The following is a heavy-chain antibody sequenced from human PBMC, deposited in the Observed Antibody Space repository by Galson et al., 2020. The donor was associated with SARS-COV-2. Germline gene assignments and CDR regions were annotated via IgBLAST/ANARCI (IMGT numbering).Heavy chain of an antibody. CDR3: TTFEEWELLYYFDY. V-gene: IGHV3-15*01. CDR1: GFSFNNAW. Sequence: SCAASGFSFNNAWMSWVRQAPRKGLEWVGRIKTKTDGGTTDYAAPVKGRFTISRDDSKNTLYLQMNSLKTEDTGVYYCTTFEEWELLYYFDYWGQGTLVTVSS. D-gene: IGHD1-26*01. CDR2: IKTKTDGGTT. J-gene: IGHJ4*02.